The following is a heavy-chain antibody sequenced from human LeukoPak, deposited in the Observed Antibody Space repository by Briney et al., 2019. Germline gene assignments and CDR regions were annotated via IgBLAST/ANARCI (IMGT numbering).Heavy chain of an antibody. CDR2: ISSSSSYI. D-gene: IGHD2-2*01. CDR3: ARDGWSCSSTSCPGTYYFDY. J-gene: IGHJ4*02. V-gene: IGHV3-21*01. Sequence: GGSLRLSCAASGFTFSSYSMNWVRQAPGKGLEWVSSISSSSSYIYYAESVKGRFTISRDNAKTSLYLQMNSLRAEDTAVYYCARDGWSCSSTSCPGTYYFDYWGQGTLVTVSS. CDR1: GFTFSSYS.